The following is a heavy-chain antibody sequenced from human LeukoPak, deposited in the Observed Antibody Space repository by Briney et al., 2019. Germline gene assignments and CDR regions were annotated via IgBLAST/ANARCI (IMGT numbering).Heavy chain of an antibody. V-gene: IGHV4-39*01. CDR3: ARHVDVLRFLEWLSIPPLFNY. D-gene: IGHD3-3*01. CDR1: GGSISSSGYY. CDR2: IYYSGST. Sequence: SETLSLTCTVSGGSISSSGYYWGWIRQPPGKGLEWIASIYYSGSTYYNPSLKSRVTISVDTSKNQFSLKLNSVTAADTAIYYCARHVDVLRFLEWLSIPPLFNYWGQGTLVTVSS. J-gene: IGHJ4*02.